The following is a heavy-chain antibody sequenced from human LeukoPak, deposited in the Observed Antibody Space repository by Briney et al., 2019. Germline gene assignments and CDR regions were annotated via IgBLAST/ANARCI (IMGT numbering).Heavy chain of an antibody. CDR3: AKRGAEVGQTVAPGDY. CDR2: ITGSGGSI. Sequence: PGGSLRLSCAASGFTFSSNVMSWVRRAPGKGLEWVSSITGSGGSIYYADSVKGRFTSSRGNSKNTLYLQMSSLRAEDTAVYYCAKRGAEVGQTVAPGDYWGQGTLVTVSS. D-gene: IGHD1-26*01. J-gene: IGHJ4*02. V-gene: IGHV3-23*01. CDR1: GFTFSSNV.